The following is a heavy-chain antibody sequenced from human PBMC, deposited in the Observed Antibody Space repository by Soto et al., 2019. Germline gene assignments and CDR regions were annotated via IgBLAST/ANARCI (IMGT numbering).Heavy chain of an antibody. CDR2: INSDGSST. Sequence: PGGSLRLSCAASGFTFSSYWMHWVRQAPGKGLVWVSRINSDGSSTSYADSVKGRFTISRDNAKNTLYLQMNSLRAEDTAVYYCARGVDYDSSGYWWVSNYNWFDPWGQGT. D-gene: IGHD3-22*01. J-gene: IGHJ5*02. CDR1: GFTFSSYW. V-gene: IGHV3-74*01. CDR3: ARGVDYDSSGYWWVSNYNWFDP.